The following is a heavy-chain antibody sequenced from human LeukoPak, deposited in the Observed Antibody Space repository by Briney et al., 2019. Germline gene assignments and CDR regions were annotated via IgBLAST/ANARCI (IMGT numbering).Heavy chain of an antibody. CDR3: ARELGYCSSTSCYWGNWFDP. J-gene: IGHJ5*02. Sequence: ASVKVSCKASGYTFTGYYMHWVRQAPGQGPEWMGWINPNSGGTNYAQKFQGRVTMTRDTSISTAYMELSRLRSDDTAVYYCARELGYCSSTSCYWGNWFDPWGQGTLVTVSS. D-gene: IGHD2-2*01. CDR1: GYTFTGYY. V-gene: IGHV1-2*02. CDR2: INPNSGGT.